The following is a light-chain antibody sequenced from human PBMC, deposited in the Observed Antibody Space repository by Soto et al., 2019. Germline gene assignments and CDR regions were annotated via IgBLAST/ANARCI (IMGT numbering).Light chain of an antibody. CDR1: QGISSY. V-gene: IGKV1-9*01. CDR2: AAS. CDR3: QQLSTYPRT. Sequence: IQLTQSPSSLSASVGDRVTITCRASQGISSYLVWYQQKPGKAPKLLIYAASTLQSGVPSRFSGSGSGTDFILTISGLRPEDFATYYCQQLSTYPRTFGQGTKLDIK. J-gene: IGKJ2*02.